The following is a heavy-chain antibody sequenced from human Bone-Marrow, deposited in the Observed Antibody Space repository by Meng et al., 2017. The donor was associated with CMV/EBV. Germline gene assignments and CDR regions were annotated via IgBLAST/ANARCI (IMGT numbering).Heavy chain of an antibody. D-gene: IGHD3-10*01. CDR3: AREGGEGGFDP. Sequence: ASVKVSCKASGYTFTGYYMHWVRQAPGQGLEWMGWINPNSGGTNYALKFQGRVTMTRDTSISTAYMELSRLRSDDTAVYYCAREGGEGGFDPWGQGTLVTVSS. CDR2: INPNSGGT. CDR1: GYTFTGYY. J-gene: IGHJ5*02. V-gene: IGHV1-2*02.